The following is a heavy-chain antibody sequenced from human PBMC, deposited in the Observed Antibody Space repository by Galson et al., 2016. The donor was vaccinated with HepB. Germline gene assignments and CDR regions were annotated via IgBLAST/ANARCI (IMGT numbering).Heavy chain of an antibody. D-gene: IGHD3-22*01. CDR3: AHSSGWLIDY. J-gene: IGHJ4*02. CDR1: GFSLSSFAVG. V-gene: IGHV2-5*02. CDR2: IYSDDNS. Sequence: PALVKPTQTLTLTCSLSGFSLSSFAVGVHWIRQPPGKALEWLALIYSDDNSHYNPSLHSRPTITRDTSKTEVFLTMTNMDPVDTATYYCAHSSGWLIDYWGQGTLVTVSS.